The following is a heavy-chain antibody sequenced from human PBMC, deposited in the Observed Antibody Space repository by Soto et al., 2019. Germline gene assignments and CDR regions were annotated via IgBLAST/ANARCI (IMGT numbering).Heavy chain of an antibody. CDR3: ARVHYDFWSGYYLSWFDP. J-gene: IGHJ5*01. Sequence: SETLSLTCTVSGGSVGSGSYYWGGIRQPPGKGLEWIGYIYYSGSTNYNPSLKSRVTISVDTSKNQFSLKLSSVTAADTAVYYCARVHYDFWSGYYLSWFDPWGQGTLVTSPQ. V-gene: IGHV4-61*01. D-gene: IGHD3-3*01. CDR2: IYYSGST. CDR1: GGSVGSGSYY.